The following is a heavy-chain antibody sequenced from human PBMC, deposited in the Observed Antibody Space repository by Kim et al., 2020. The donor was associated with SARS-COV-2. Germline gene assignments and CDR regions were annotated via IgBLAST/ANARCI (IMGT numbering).Heavy chain of an antibody. D-gene: IGHD3-9*01. J-gene: IGHJ4*02. CDR3: ARGTRYFDWLFYYFDY. Sequence: SVKSRFTNSRDTAKNSLYLQMNSLRAEDTAVYYCARGTRYFDWLFYYFDYWGQGTLVTVSS. V-gene: IGHV3-11*06.